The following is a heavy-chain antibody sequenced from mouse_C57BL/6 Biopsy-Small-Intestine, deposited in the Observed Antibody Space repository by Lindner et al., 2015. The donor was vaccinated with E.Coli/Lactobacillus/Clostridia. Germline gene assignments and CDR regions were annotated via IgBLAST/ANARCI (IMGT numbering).Heavy chain of an antibody. CDR3: ARDNFSVLRGVDY. V-gene: IGHV1-84*02. CDR2: INPTSGGT. J-gene: IGHJ4*01. D-gene: IGHD3-1*01. Sequence: SVKVSCKASGYTFTGYYVHWVRQAPGQGLEWMGWINPTSGGTNYAQKFQGRVAMTRDTSISTAYMELSGLRSDDTAVYYCARDNFSVLRGVDYWGQGTLVTVSS. CDR1: GYTFTGYY.